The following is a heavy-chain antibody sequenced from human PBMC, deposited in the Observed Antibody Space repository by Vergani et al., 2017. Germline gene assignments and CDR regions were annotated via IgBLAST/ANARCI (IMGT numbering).Heavy chain of an antibody. CDR2: INSDGSST. J-gene: IGHJ4*02. D-gene: IGHD3-22*01. CDR3: AKDHGITMIVVGGFDY. CDR1: GFTFSSYW. Sequence: EVQLVESGGGLVQPGGSLRLSCAASGFTFSSYWMHWVRQAPGKGLVWVSRINSDGSSTSYADSVKGRFTISRDNAKNTLYLQMNSLRAEDTAVYYCAKDHGITMIVVGGFDYWGQGTLVTVSS. V-gene: IGHV3-74*01.